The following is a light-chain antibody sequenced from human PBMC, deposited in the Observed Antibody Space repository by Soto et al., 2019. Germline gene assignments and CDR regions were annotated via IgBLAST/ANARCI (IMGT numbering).Light chain of an antibody. CDR3: QQSYSTPPGT. V-gene: IGKV1-39*01. CDR2: AAS. Sequence: DIQMTQSPSSLSAALLYRITITFLSIQSISSYLNWYQQKPGKAPKLLIYAASSLQSGVPSRFSGSGSGKDFTLTISSLQPEEFATYYCQQSYSTPPGTFGQGTKVDLK. J-gene: IGKJ1*01. CDR1: QSISSY.